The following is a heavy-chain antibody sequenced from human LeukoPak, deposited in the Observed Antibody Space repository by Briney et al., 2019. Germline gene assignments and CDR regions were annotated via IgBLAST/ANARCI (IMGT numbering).Heavy chain of an antibody. D-gene: IGHD3-10*01. Sequence: PGGSLRLSCAASGFTFNSYTMSWVRLAPGKGLEWVSSVGGAGADTWYADSVKGRFTISRDNPKNTLYLQMDSPRAEDTALYYCAKDGAPNAGYMDVWGKGTTVTVSS. CDR1: GFTFNSYT. CDR2: VGGAGADT. CDR3: AKDGAPNAGYMDV. J-gene: IGHJ6*03. V-gene: IGHV3-23*01.